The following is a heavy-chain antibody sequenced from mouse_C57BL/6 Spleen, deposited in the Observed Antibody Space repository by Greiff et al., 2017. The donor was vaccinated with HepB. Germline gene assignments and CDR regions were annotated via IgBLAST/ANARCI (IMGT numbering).Heavy chain of an antibody. CDR3: QVGLTTAADY. J-gene: IGHJ2*01. CDR2: IDPETGGT. CDR1: GYTFTDYE. Sequence: VQLQQSGAELVRPGASVKLSCKASGYTFTDYEMHWVKQTPVHGLEWIVAIDPETGGTAYNQKFKGKAILTADKSSSTAYMELRSLTSEDSAVYYSQVGLTTAADYWGQGTTLTVSS. D-gene: IGHD1-2*01. V-gene: IGHV1-15*01.